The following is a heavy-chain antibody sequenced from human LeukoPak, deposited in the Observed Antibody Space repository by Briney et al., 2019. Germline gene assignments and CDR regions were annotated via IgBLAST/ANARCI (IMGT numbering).Heavy chain of an antibody. CDR1: GGSISSYY. CDR3: AREQPLGYCSSTSCPKAYYYYYMDV. Sequence: SETLSLTCTVSGGSISSYYWSWIRQPAGKGLEWIGRIYTSGSTNYNPSLESRVTMSVDTSKNQFSLKLSSVTAADTAVYYCAREQPLGYCSSTSCPKAYYYYYMDVWGKGTTVTVSS. D-gene: IGHD2-2*01. V-gene: IGHV4-4*07. J-gene: IGHJ6*03. CDR2: IYTSGST.